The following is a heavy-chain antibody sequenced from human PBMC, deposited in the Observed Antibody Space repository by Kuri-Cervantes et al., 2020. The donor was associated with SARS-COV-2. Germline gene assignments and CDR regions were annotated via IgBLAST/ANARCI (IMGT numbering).Heavy chain of an antibody. CDR1: GFTFSSYA. V-gene: IGHV3-30*04. CDR2: ISYDGSNK. J-gene: IGHJ3*02. Sequence: GESLKISCAASGFTFSSYAMHWVRQAPGKGLEWVAVISYDGSNKYYADSVKGRFTISRDNSKNTLYLQMNSLRAEDTAVYYCARVLPTYYYDSSGSECAFDIWGQGTMVTVSS. CDR3: ARVLPTYYYDSSGSECAFDI. D-gene: IGHD3-22*01.